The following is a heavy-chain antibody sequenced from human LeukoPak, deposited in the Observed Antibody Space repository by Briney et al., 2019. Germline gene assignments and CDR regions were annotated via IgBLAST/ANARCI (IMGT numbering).Heavy chain of an antibody. D-gene: IGHD3-22*01. CDR3: AREDSSGYHMPLDY. CDR2: IYTSGST. J-gene: IGHJ4*02. V-gene: IGHV4-4*07. CDR1: GGSISSYY. Sequence: PSETLSLTCTVSGGSISSYYWSWIRQPAGKGLEWIGRIYTSGSTNYNPSLKSRVTISVDKSKNQFSLKLSSVTAADTAAYYCAREDSSGYHMPLDYWGQGTLVTVSS.